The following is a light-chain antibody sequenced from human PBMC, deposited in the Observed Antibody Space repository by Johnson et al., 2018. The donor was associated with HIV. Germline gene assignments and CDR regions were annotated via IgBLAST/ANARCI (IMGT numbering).Light chain of an antibody. CDR1: SSNIGNKY. CDR3: GNWDSSLGVNYV. V-gene: IGLV1-51*01. Sequence: QSVLTQPPSVSAAPGQKVTISCSGSSSNIGNKYVSWYQQFPGTAPKLLIYDNNKRPSGIPDRFSGSKSGTSATLGITGLQTGDEADYYCGNWDSSLGVNYVFGTGTKVTVL. CDR2: DNN. J-gene: IGLJ1*01.